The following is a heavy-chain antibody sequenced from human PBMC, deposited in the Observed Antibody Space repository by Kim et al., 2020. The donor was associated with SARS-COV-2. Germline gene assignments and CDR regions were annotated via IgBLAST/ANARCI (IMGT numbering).Heavy chain of an antibody. CDR3: ARDPRKYTSSSPFDF. J-gene: IGHJ4*02. Sequence: DSVKGRFTISRDNSNNTVYLEMNRIRVEDTGLYFCARDPRKYTSSSPFDFWGQGTLVTVSS. V-gene: IGHV3-30*07. D-gene: IGHD6-6*01.